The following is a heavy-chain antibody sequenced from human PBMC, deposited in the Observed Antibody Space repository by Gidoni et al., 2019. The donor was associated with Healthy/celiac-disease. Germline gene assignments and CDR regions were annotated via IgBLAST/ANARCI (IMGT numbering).Heavy chain of an antibody. CDR3: ASGHDYGDYALDY. J-gene: IGHJ4*02. D-gene: IGHD4-17*01. CDR1: GYTFTNYS. V-gene: IGHV1-46*03. Sequence: QVQLVQSGAEVKKPGASVQVSCKASGYTFTNYSMHWGRQAPGQGLEGMGRINPRGGSTSYAQKFQGRGTMTRDTSTSKVYMELSSLRSEDTAVYYCASGHDYGDYALDYWGQGTLVTVSS. CDR2: INPRGGST.